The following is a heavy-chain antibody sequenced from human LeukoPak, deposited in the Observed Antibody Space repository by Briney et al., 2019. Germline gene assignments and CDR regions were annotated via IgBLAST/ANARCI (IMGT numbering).Heavy chain of an antibody. CDR1: GFTFSTYG. Sequence: GGSLRLSCAASGFTFSTYGMHWVRQAPGKGLEWVAFIRYDGSNKYYADSVKGRFTISRDNSKNTLYLQMNSLRAEDTAVYYCAKGSRVVVVPAAIAYFQHWGQGTLVTVSS. CDR2: IRYDGSNK. V-gene: IGHV3-30*02. J-gene: IGHJ1*01. CDR3: AKGSRVVVVPAAIAYFQH. D-gene: IGHD2-2*02.